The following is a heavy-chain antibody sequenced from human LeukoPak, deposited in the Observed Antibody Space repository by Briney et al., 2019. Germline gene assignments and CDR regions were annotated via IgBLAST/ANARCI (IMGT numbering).Heavy chain of an antibody. V-gene: IGHV4-4*09. D-gene: IGHD2-15*01. CDR2: IHTSGST. J-gene: IGHJ5*02. CDR3: ARLVYSLDGSGYNWFDP. Sequence: SETLSLTCAVSSGAFSSNYWTWIRQPPGKGLEWIGYIHTSGSTNYIPSLKSRVTMSVDTSKNQFSLNLSSVTAADTAMYYCARLVYSLDGSGYNWFDPWGQGTLVTVSS. CDR1: SGAFSSNY.